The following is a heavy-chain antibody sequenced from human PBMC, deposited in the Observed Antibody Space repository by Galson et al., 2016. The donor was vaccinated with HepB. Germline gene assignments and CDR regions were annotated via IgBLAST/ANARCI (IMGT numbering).Heavy chain of an antibody. Sequence: QSGAEVKKPGESLKISCQGSGYTFTDYWIGWVRQMPGKGLEWMGIMYPDGSDTRYSPSFQGQVTFSADKSISTAYLQWSSLKASDTAMYYCARRRDGMDVWGQGTTVIVSS. CDR1: GYTFTDYW. V-gene: IGHV5-51*01. CDR3: ARRRDGMDV. J-gene: IGHJ6*01. CDR2: MYPDGSDT.